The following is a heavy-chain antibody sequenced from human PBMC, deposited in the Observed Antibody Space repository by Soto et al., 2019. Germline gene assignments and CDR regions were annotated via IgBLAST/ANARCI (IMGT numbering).Heavy chain of an antibody. J-gene: IGHJ4*02. CDR2: ISYDGSDK. CDR1: GFTFSSYG. V-gene: IGHV3-30*18. D-gene: IGHD6-25*01. Sequence: GGSLRLSCAASGFTFSSYGIHWVRQAPGKGLEWVALISYDGSDKYYADSVKGRLTISRDNSKNTLYLQMNSLRAEDTAVYYCAKVPSVSYAADGFDSWGQGTLVTVSS. CDR3: AKVPSVSYAADGFDS.